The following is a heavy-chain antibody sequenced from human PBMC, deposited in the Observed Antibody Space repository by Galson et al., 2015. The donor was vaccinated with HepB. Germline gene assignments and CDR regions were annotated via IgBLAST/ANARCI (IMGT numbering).Heavy chain of an antibody. CDR2: IIPIFGTA. D-gene: IGHD4-17*01. CDR3: ARDYGEDDMDV. J-gene: IGHJ6*02. CDR1: GGTFSSYT. Sequence: SVKVCCKASGGTFSSYTISWVRQAPGQGLEWMGGIIPIFGTADYAQKFQGRVTITADESTSTAYMELSSLRSEDTAVYYCARDYGEDDMDVWGQGTTVTVSS. V-gene: IGHV1-69*13.